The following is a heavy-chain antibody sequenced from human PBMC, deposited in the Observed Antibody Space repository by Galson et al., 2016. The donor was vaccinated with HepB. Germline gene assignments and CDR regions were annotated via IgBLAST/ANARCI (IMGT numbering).Heavy chain of an antibody. CDR1: GFTFSSFS. CDR2: ISESGSTK. Sequence: SLRLSCAASGFTFSSFSMNWVRQALGKGLEWVSYISESGSTKYYADSVKGRFTISRDNAKNSVYLQMNSLRDEDTALYYCAVWSPHLSESSGSWGQGARVTVSS. CDR3: AVWSPHLSESSGS. D-gene: IGHD3-22*01. J-gene: IGHJ5*02. V-gene: IGHV3-48*02.